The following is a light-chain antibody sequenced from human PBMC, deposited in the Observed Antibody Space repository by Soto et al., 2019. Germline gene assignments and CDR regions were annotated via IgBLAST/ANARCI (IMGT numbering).Light chain of an antibody. V-gene: IGLV2-14*03. J-gene: IGLJ2*01. CDR3: SSYTTRGTLL. CDR1: SSDVGAYNY. Sequence: QSALTRPASVSGSPGQSITISCTGTSSDVGAYNYVSWYQHHPGKAPKLLIYDVANRPSGVSNRFSGSKSVNTASLTISGLQAEDEADYYCSSYTTRGTLLFGGGTKVTVL. CDR2: DVA.